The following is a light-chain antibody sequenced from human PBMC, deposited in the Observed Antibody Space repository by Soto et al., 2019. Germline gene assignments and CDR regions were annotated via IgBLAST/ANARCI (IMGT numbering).Light chain of an antibody. CDR2: KAS. CDR3: QQSSREAPIT. V-gene: IGKV1-5*03. CDR1: QSISRW. J-gene: IGKJ4*01. Sequence: DIQMTQSPSTLSASVGDRVTITCRASQSISRWLAWYQRKPGRAPKALIYKASSLESGVPSGYNGSGSGTEFRLTISSLQPEDFAPSYCQQSSREAPITFGGGTKVEIK.